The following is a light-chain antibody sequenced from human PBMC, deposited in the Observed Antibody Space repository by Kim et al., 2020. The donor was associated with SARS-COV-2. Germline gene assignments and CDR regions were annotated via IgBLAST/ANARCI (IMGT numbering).Light chain of an antibody. J-gene: IGLJ2*01. CDR2: RDT. CDR1: NIGSKN. V-gene: IGLV3-9*01. CDR3: QVWDSSTVV. Sequence: SYELTQPLSVSVALGQTARIPCGGNNIGSKNVHWYQQKPGQAPVLVISRDTNRPSGIPERFSVSNSGNTATLTISRAQAGDEADYYCQVWDSSTVVFGGGTQLTVL.